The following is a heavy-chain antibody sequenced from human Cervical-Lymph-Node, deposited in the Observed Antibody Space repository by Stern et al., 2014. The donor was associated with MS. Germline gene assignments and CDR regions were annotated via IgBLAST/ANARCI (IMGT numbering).Heavy chain of an antibody. J-gene: IGHJ4*02. D-gene: IGHD1-26*01. CDR3: AREATRIVVGIDY. Sequence: VQLEESGTQMQKPGASVKVSCKASGYTFTAFFIHWVRQVPGQGLEWMGRLNPNSDDPTYAQNFRDRVTLTSDTSIGTAYLELSRLTSADTAVYYCAREATRIVVGIDYWGQGTQVTVSS. CDR1: GYTFTAFF. V-gene: IGHV1-2*06. CDR2: LNPNSDDP.